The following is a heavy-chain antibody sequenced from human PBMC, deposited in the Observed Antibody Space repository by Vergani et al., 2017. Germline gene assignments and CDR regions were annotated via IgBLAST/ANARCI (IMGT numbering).Heavy chain of an antibody. J-gene: IGHJ4*02. CDR3: AKAYYYDSSGFFDY. D-gene: IGHD3-22*01. CDR1: GFTFSSYD. CDR2: IGTAGDT. Sequence: EVQLVESGGGLVQPGGSLRLSCAASGFTFSSYDMHWVRQATGKGLEWVSAIGTAGDTYYPGSVKGRFTISRENAKNTLYLQMNSLRAEDTAVYYCAKAYYYDSSGFFDYWGQGTLVTVSS. V-gene: IGHV3-13*01.